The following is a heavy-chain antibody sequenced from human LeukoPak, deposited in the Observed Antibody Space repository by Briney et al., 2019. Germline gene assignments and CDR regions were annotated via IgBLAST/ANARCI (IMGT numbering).Heavy chain of an antibody. D-gene: IGHD2-15*01. V-gene: IGHV3-30*04. CDR1: GFTFSSYA. CDR2: ISYDGSNK. Sequence: GGSLRLSCAASGFTFSSYAMHWVRQAPGKGLEWVAVISYDGSNKYYADSVKGRFTISRDNSKNTLYLQMNSLRAEDTAVYYCARVRERYCSGGSCYLNMDVWGKGTTVIVSS. J-gene: IGHJ6*03. CDR3: ARVRERYCSGGSCYLNMDV.